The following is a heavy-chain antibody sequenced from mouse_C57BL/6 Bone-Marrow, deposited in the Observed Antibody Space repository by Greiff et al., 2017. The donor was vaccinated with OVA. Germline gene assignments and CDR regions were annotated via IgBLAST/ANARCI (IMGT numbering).Heavy chain of an antibody. CDR3: ARRGYGLYWYFDV. J-gene: IGHJ1*03. V-gene: IGHV1-81*01. CDR2: IYPRSGNT. CDR1: GYTFTSYG. Sequence: QVQLKESGAELARPGASVKLSCKASGYTFTSYGISWVKQRTGQGLEWIGEIYPRSGNTYYNEKFKGKATLTADKSSSTAYMELRSLTSEDSAVYFCARRGYGLYWYFDVWGTGTTVTVSS. D-gene: IGHD1-1*01.